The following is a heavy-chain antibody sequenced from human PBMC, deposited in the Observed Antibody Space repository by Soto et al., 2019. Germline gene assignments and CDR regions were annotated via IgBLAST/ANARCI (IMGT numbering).Heavy chain of an antibody. J-gene: IGHJ4*02. V-gene: IGHV4-39*01. D-gene: IGHD6-13*01. CDR2: IYYSGST. Sequence: SETLSLTCTVSGGSISSSSYYWGWIRQPPGKGLEWIGSIYYSGSTYYNPSLKSRVTISVDTSKNQFSLKLSSVTAADTAVYYCASLSSGTLDYWGQGTLVTVSS. CDR3: ASLSSGTLDY. CDR1: GGSISSSSYY.